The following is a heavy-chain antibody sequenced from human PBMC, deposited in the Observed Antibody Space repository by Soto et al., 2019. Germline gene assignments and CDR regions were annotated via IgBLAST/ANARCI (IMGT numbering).Heavy chain of an antibody. J-gene: IGHJ4*02. V-gene: IGHV5-51*01. D-gene: IGHD2-2*01. Sequence: GESLKISCKVSGYSFTSYWIGWVRQMPGKGLEWMGIIYPGDSDTRYSPSFQGQVTISADKSISTAYLQWSSLKASDTAMYYCARQRASDCSSTSCRNCFDYWGQGTLVTVSS. CDR1: GYSFTSYW. CDR3: ARQRASDCSSTSCRNCFDY. CDR2: IYPGDSDT.